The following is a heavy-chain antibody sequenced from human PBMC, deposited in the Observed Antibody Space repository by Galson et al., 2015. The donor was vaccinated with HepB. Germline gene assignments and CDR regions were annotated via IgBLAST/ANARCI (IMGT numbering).Heavy chain of an antibody. CDR2: VWFDGTKK. Sequence: SLRLSCAASGFTFSSYGMHWVRQAPGKGLEWVANVWFDGTKKYYADSVKGRFTISRDISKSTLYLQMNSLRAEDTALYYCARDGGWLAPHDSWGQGTLVIVSS. J-gene: IGHJ4*02. CDR3: ARDGGWLAPHDS. D-gene: IGHD6-19*01. CDR1: GFTFSSYG. V-gene: IGHV3-33*01.